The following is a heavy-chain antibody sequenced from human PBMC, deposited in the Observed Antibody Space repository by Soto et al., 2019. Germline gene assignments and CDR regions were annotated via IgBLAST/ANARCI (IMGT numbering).Heavy chain of an antibody. D-gene: IGHD2-15*01. V-gene: IGHV5-10-1*01. CDR1: GYSFTSYW. Sequence: GESLKISCKGSGYSFTSYWISWVRQMPGKGLEWMGRIDPSDSYTNYSPSFQGHVTISADKSISTAYLQWSSLKASDTAMYYCARHVVEQAAHYYGMDVWGQGTTVTVSS. CDR2: IDPSDSYT. J-gene: IGHJ6*02. CDR3: ARHVVEQAAHYYGMDV.